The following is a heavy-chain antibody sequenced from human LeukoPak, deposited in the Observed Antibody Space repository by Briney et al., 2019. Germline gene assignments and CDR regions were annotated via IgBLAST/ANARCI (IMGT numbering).Heavy chain of an antibody. CDR1: GFTFSNYW. CDR3: ARDFWSGYYTED. D-gene: IGHD3-3*01. J-gene: IGHJ4*02. V-gene: IGHV3-7*01. Sequence: GGSLRLSCAASGFTFSNYWMNWVRQAPGKGLEWVANIKQDGSEKYYVDSVRGRFTISRDNAKNSLYLQMDSLSAEDAAVYYCARDFWSGYYTEDWGQGALVIASS. CDR2: IKQDGSEK.